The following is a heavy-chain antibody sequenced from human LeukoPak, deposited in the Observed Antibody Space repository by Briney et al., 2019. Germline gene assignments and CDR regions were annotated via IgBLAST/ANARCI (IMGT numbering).Heavy chain of an antibody. D-gene: IGHD3-22*01. Sequence: GGSLKISCKGSGYSFTSYWIGWVRQMPGKGLEWMGIIYPGDSDTRYSPSFQGQDTISADNPISPPYLQWSSLMAADTAMFYCAKKRPDDTCFSYSGQGTPVTVSS. CDR2: IYPGDSDT. CDR1: GYSFTSYW. J-gene: IGHJ4*01. CDR3: AKKRPDDTCFSY. V-gene: IGHV5-51*01.